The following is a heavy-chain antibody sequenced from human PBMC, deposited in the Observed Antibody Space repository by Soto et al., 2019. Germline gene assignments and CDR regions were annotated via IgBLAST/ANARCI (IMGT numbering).Heavy chain of an antibody. CDR1: GFTFSSYG. D-gene: IGHD6-13*01. J-gene: IGHJ4*02. CDR2: ISYDGSNK. V-gene: IGHV3-30*18. CDR3: AKDWVSAAAGTFDY. Sequence: VQLVESGGGVVQPGRSLRLSCAASGFTFSSYGMHWVRQAPGKGLEWVAVISYDGSNKYYADSVKGRFTISRDNSKNTLYLQMNSLRAEDTAVYYCAKDWVSAAAGTFDYWGQGTLVTVSS.